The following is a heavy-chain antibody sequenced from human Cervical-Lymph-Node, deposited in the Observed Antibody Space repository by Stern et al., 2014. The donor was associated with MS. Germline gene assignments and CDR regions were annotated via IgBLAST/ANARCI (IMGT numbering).Heavy chain of an antibody. D-gene: IGHD2-2*01. J-gene: IGHJ4*02. CDR2: IWYDGSNK. Sequence: VKLEESGGGVVQSGRSLRLSCAASGFTFSSYGMHWVRQAPGKGLEWVAVIWYDGSNKYYADSVKGRFTISRDNSKNTLYLQMNTLRAEDTAVYYCARDNDIVVLPAALDYWGQGTLVTVSS. CDR1: GFTFSSYG. CDR3: ARDNDIVVLPAALDY. V-gene: IGHV3-33*01.